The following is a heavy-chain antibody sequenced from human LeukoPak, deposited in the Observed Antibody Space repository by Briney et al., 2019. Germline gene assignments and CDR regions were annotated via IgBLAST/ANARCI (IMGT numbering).Heavy chain of an antibody. CDR1: GFSFSSYA. Sequence: GGSLRLSCGASGFSFSSYAMSWVRQAPGKGLEWVSVISGSGSNTYYADSVKGRFTIPRDNSKSTPYLQINGLRAEDTAVYYCAKDRTSGSPGPNWWGQGTLVTVSS. J-gene: IGHJ4*02. CDR2: ISGSGSNT. D-gene: IGHD3-10*01. V-gene: IGHV3-23*01. CDR3: AKDRTSGSPGPNW.